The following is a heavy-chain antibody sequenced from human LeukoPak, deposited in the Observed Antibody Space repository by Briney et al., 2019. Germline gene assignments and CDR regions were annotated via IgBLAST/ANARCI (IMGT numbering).Heavy chain of an antibody. J-gene: IGHJ4*02. CDR2: ISGTGGST. CDR1: AFTFSTFA. V-gene: IGHV3-23*01. CDR3: AKYVGYSYGSGFDY. Sequence: GGSLRLSCAASAFTFSTFAMSWVRQAPGKGLEWVSTISGTGGSTYYADSVKGRFTISRDSSKNTLYLQMSNLRAEDTAVYYCAKYVGYSYGSGFDYWGQGTLVTVSS. D-gene: IGHD5-18*01.